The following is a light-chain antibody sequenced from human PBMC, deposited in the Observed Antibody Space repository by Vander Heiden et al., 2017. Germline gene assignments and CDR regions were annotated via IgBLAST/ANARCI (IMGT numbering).Light chain of an antibody. CDR3: CSYAGSSTFV. CDR2: EVS. CDR1: SSDVGSYNL. Sequence: QSALTQPASVSGSPGQSITISCTGTSSDVGSYNLVSWYQQHPGKAPKRMMYEVSKRPSGVSNRFSGSKSGNTASPTISGLQAEDEADYYCCSYAGSSTFVFGTGTKVTVL. V-gene: IGLV2-23*02. J-gene: IGLJ1*01.